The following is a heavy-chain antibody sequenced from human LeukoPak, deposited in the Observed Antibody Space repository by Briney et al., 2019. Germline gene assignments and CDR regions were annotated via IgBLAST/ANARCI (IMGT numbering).Heavy chain of an antibody. Sequence: ASVKVSCKASGYTFTGYYMHWVRRAPGQGLEWMGWINPNSGGTNYAQKFQGRVTMTRDTSISTAYMELSRLRSDDTAVYYCARVGMVRGARTTYNWFDPWGQGTLVTVSS. CDR2: INPNSGGT. J-gene: IGHJ5*02. D-gene: IGHD3-10*01. CDR1: GYTFTGYY. CDR3: ARVGMVRGARTTYNWFDP. V-gene: IGHV1-2*02.